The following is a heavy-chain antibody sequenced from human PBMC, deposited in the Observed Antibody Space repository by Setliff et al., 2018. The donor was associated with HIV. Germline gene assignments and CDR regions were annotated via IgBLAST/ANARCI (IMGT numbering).Heavy chain of an antibody. CDR1: GGSMSSGYDY. CDR2: IYTTGST. J-gene: IGHJ6*03. V-gene: IGHV4-61*09. Sequence: SETLSLTCSVSGGSMSSGYDYWTWIRQPAGKGLEWIGHIYTTGSTNYNPSFNNRVAISIDTSKNQLSLKVRFVTAADTAVYYCATGENYFGSGSPSVHYYMDVWGKGTTVTVSS. D-gene: IGHD3-10*01. CDR3: ATGENYFGSGSPSVHYYMDV.